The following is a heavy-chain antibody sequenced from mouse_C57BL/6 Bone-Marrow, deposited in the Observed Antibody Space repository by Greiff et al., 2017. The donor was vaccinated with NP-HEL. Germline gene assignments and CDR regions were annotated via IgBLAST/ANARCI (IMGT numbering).Heavy chain of an antibody. Sequence: VQLQQSGAELMKPGASVKLSCKATGYTFTGYWIEWVKQRPGHGLEWTGEILPGSGSTNYNEKFKGKATFTADTSSNTAYMQLSSLTTEDSAIYYCARPRRLGIGFFFAYWGQGTLVTVSA. CDR1: GYTFTGYW. V-gene: IGHV1-9*01. J-gene: IGHJ3*01. CDR2: ILPGSGST. D-gene: IGHD2-2*01. CDR3: ARPRRLGIGFFFAY.